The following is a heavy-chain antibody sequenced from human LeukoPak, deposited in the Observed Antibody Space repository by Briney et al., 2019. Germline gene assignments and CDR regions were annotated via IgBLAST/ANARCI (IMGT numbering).Heavy chain of an antibody. CDR2: MNPNSGNT. Sequence: ASVKVSCKASGCTFTSYDINWVRQATGQGLEWMGWMNPNSGNTGYAQKFQGRVTMTRNTSISTAYMELSSLRSEDTAVYYCARGPQAYYDILTGPFPADYWGQETLVTVSS. J-gene: IGHJ4*02. CDR1: GCTFTSYD. CDR3: ARGPQAYYDILTGPFPADY. V-gene: IGHV1-8*01. D-gene: IGHD3-9*01.